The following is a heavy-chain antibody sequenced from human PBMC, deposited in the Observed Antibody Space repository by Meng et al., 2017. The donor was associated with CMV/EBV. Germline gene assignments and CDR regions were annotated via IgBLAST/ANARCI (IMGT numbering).Heavy chain of an antibody. CDR3: ERIRRTYYYDSSGYYDR. CDR2: IYWNDDK. J-gene: IGHJ4*02. V-gene: IGHV2-5*01. Sequence: SGPTLVKPTQTLTLTCTFSGFSLSTSGVGVGWIRQPPGKALEWLALIYWNDDKPYSPSLKSRLTITKDTSKNQVVLTMTNMDPVDTATYYCERIRRTYYYDSSGYYDRWGQGTLVTVSS. D-gene: IGHD3-22*01. CDR1: GFSLSTSGVG.